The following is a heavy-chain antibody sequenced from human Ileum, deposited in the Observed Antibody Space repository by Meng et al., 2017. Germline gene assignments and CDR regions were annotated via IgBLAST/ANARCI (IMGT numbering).Heavy chain of an antibody. CDR2: IYPDESDI. CDR1: GYSLNKYW. J-gene: IGHJ6*01. Sequence: GGSLRLSCKGSGYSLNKYWIGWVRQMPGKGLEWMGIIYPDESDIRYSPSFQGQVTISVDRSSGTAYLQWNSLKASDTAMYYCARHGLWGCSDRCYTSFFYYGMDVWGQGTTVTVSS. D-gene: IGHD2-15*01. CDR3: ARHGLWGCSDRCYTSFFYYGMDV. V-gene: IGHV5-51*01.